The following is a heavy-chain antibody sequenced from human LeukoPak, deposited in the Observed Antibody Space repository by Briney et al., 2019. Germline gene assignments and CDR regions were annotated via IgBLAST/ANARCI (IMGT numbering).Heavy chain of an antibody. D-gene: IGHD3-22*01. Sequence: NPNSGGTNYAQKFQGRVTMTRDTSISTAYMELSRLRSDDTAVYYCASTGAEYYYDSSGYNYWGQGTLVTVSS. CDR2: NPNSGGT. CDR3: ASTGAEYYYDSSGYNY. J-gene: IGHJ4*02. V-gene: IGHV1-2*02.